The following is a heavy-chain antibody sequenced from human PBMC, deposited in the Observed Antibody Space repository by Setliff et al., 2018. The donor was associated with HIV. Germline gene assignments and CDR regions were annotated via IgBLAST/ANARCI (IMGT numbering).Heavy chain of an antibody. CDR3: TKNLYSSRWSPLDY. D-gene: IGHD6-13*01. V-gene: IGHV3-30*01. Sequence: LRLSCAASGFTFSSYAMHWVRQAPGKGLEWVAVISYDGSNKYYADSVKGRFTISRDNSRNTLYLQMNSLRAEDTAVYYCTKNLYSSRWSPLDYWGQGTLVTVSS. CDR2: ISYDGSNK. J-gene: IGHJ4*02. CDR1: GFTFSSYA.